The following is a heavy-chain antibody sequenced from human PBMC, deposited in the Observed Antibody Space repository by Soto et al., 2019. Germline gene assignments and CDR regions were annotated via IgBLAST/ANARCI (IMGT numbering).Heavy chain of an antibody. V-gene: IGHV3-7*01. J-gene: IGHJ3*02. CDR2: IREDGKEI. CDR1: GFTLSKYW. Sequence: GGSLRLSCAATGFTLSKYWMAWVRQTPGKGLEFVANIREDGKEINYVDSVKGRFTISRDNARNSLFLQMNSLRDDDTAVYYSGTDQWGGAFDIGGQGTMVTVSS. D-gene: IGHD3-10*01. CDR3: GTDQWGGAFDI.